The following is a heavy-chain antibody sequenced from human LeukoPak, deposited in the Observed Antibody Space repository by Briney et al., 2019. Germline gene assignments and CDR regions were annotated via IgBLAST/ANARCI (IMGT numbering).Heavy chain of an antibody. J-gene: IGHJ4*02. D-gene: IGHD1-26*01. CDR3: AKDEGWWELRGSSIDY. V-gene: IGHV3-21*01. Sequence: GGSLRLSCAASGFTFRSYSMNWVRQAPGMGLEWVSSISTSSSHIYYADSVEGRFTISRDNAKNSLYLQMNSLRAEDTAVYYCAKDEGWWELRGSSIDYWGQGTLVTVSS. CDR1: GFTFRSYS. CDR2: ISTSSSHI.